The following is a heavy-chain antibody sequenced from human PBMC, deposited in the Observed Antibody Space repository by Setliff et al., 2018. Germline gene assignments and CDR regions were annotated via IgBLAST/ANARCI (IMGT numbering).Heavy chain of an antibody. CDR3: ARDGSAFFYHN. Sequence: ASVKVSCKASGYTFTDSFIHWVRQAPGQGFEWLGWINPNRDDTKYAQKFQHRILMAKDTSLNTVYEELSSLRSGDTATYYCARDGSAFFYHNWGQGSLVTVSS. D-gene: IGHD1-26*01. V-gene: IGHV1-2*02. CDR1: GYTFTDSF. J-gene: IGHJ4*02. CDR2: INPNRDDT.